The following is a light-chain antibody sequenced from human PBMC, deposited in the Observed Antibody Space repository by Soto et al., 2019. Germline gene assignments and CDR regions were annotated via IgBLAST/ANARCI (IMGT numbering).Light chain of an antibody. V-gene: IGLV2-14*01. J-gene: IGLJ1*01. CDR1: SSDVGGYNY. Sequence: QSALTQPASVSGSPGQSITISCTGTSSDVGGYNYVSWYQQHPGKAPKLMIYDVNNRPSGVSNRFSGSKSGNTASLTISGLQAVDEADYFCSSYTTSSTPFVFGTGTKVTVL. CDR3: SSYTTSSTPFV. CDR2: DVN.